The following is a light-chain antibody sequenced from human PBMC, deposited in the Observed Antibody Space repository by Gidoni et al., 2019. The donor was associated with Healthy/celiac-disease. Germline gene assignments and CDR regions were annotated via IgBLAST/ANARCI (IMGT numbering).Light chain of an antibody. CDR2: WAS. V-gene: IGKV4-1*01. Sequence: DIVMTQSPDSLAVSLGERATINCKSSQGVLYSSNNKNYLAWYQQKPGQPPKLLIYWASTRESGVPDRCSGSGSGTDFTLTISSLQAEDVAVYYCQQYYSTPSFGGGTKVEIK. J-gene: IGKJ4*01. CDR3: QQYYSTPS. CDR1: QGVLYSSNNKNY.